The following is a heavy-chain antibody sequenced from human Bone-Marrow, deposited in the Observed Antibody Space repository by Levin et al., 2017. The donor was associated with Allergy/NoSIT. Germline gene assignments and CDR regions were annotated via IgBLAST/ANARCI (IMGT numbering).Heavy chain of an antibody. CDR3: ARGGTIFGLDY. CDR1: GGFMDSNY. V-gene: IGHV4-4*07. CDR2: VYSTGTT. D-gene: IGHD3-3*01. J-gene: IGHJ4*02. Sequence: SETLSLSCTVSGGFMDSNYWNWVRQPAGRGLEWIGRVYSTGTTNYNSALKSRVTVSIDTSKNQFFLNLTSVTDADTALYYCARGGTIFGLDYWGQGKLVIVSS.